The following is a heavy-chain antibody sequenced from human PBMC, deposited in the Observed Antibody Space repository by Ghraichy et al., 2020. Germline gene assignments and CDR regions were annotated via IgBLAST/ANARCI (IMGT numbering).Heavy chain of an antibody. Sequence: GGSLRLSCAASGFTFSSYGMHWVRQAPGKGLEWVAVIWYDGSNKYYADSVKGRFTISRDNSKNTLYLQMNSLRAEDTAVYYCAREVTMIVVVTTVGWFDPWGQGTLVTVSS. V-gene: IGHV3-33*08. CDR3: AREVTMIVVVTTVGWFDP. J-gene: IGHJ5*02. D-gene: IGHD3-22*01. CDR2: IWYDGSNK. CDR1: GFTFSSYG.